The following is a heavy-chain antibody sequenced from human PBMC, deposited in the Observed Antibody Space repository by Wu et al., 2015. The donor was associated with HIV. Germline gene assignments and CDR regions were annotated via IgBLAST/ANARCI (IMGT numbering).Heavy chain of an antibody. Sequence: QVQLVQSGAEVKKPGASVKVSCKASGYTFTSYGISWVRQAPGQGLEWMGWISAYNGNTNYAQKLQGRVTMTTDTSTSTAYMELRSLRSDDTAVYYCARDAPDVLLWSRGASDAFDIWGQGTMVTVSS. CDR2: ISAYNGNT. CDR1: GYTFTSYG. J-gene: IGHJ3*02. V-gene: IGHV1-18*01. CDR3: ARDAPDVLLWSRGASDAFDI. D-gene: IGHD3-10*01.